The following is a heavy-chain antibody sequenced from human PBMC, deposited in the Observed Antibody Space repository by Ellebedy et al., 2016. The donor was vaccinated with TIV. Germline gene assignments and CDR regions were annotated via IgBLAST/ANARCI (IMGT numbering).Heavy chain of an antibody. Sequence: PGGSLRLSCAASGLTFSSHSMNWVRQAPGKGLEWVSCIGTTGNTVYYADYVKGRFTISRDNAMNSLYLEMNSLRDEDTAVYYCARVRGTYAYGMDVWGQGTTVTVSS. J-gene: IGHJ6*02. V-gene: IGHV3-48*02. CDR1: GLTFSSHS. CDR2: IGTTGNTV. CDR3: ARVRGTYAYGMDV. D-gene: IGHD3-16*01.